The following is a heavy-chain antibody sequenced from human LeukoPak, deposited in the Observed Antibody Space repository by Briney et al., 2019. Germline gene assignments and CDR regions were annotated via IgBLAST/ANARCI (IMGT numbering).Heavy chain of an antibody. CDR2: INPNSGDT. D-gene: IGHD3-10*01. CDR1: GYTFTGYY. J-gene: IGHJ3*02. V-gene: IGHV1-2*06. Sequence: ASVKVSCKASGYTFTGYYMHWVRQAPGQGLEWMGRINPNSGDTNYAQKFQGRVTMTRDTSISTAYMELSRLTSDDTAVFYCARGRLGSGSQYDAFDIWGQGTMVTVSS. CDR3: ARGRLGSGSQYDAFDI.